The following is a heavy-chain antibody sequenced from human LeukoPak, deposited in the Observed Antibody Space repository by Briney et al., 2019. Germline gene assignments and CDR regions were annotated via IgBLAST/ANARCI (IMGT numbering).Heavy chain of an antibody. CDR2: IIPILGIA. CDR1: GGTFSSYA. CDR3: ARDRVSGYDPQDYYYYGMDV. J-gene: IGHJ6*02. V-gene: IGHV1-69*04. Sequence: GASVKASCKASGGTFSSYAISWVRQAPGQGLEWMGRIIPILGIANYAQKFQGRVTITADKSTSTAYMELSSLRSEDTAVYYCARDRVSGYDPQDYYYYGMDVWGQGTTVTVSS. D-gene: IGHD5-12*01.